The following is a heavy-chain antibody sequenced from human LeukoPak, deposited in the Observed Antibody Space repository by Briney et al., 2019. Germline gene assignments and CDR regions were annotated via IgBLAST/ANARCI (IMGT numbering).Heavy chain of an antibody. CDR2: ISSSTAYT. J-gene: IGHJ3*02. Sequence: GGSLRLSCAASGFIFSTYSMTWVRQAPGKGLEWVASISSSTAYTSYADSVKGRFTISRDNAKNSLFLQMNSLRAEDTAVYYCARGSQTFDIWGQGTMVTVSS. CDR3: ARGSQTFDI. V-gene: IGHV3-21*06. CDR1: GFIFSTYS.